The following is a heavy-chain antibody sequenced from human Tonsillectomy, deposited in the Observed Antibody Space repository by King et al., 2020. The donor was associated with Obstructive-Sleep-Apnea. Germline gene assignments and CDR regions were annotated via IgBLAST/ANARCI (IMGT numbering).Heavy chain of an antibody. CDR2: ISSGGGNI. CDR1: GFTFISYT. J-gene: IGHJ4*02. Sequence: VQLVESGGALVQPGGSLRLSCAGSGFTFISYTMTWVRQAPGKGLEGVASISSGGGNIYYGDSVKGRFIISRDNSKSTLFLQMNGLRVEDTAVYFCAKGAWRPLERRAYYLEYWGQGTLVTVSS. V-gene: IGHV3-23*04. D-gene: IGHD1-1*01. CDR3: AKGAWRPLERRAYYLEY.